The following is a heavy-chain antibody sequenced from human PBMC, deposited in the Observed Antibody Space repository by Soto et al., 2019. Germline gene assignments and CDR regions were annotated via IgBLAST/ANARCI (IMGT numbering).Heavy chain of an antibody. CDR2: INTNTGNP. CDR1: GYTFTSYA. V-gene: IGHV7-4-1*01. D-gene: IGHD3-3*01. CDR3: ARDSMNYDFWSCYSHYYYYGMDG. Sequence: ASVKVSCKASGYTFTSYAMNWVRQAPGQGLEWMGWINTNTGNPTYAQGFTGRFVFSLDTSVSTAYLQICSLKAEDTAVYYCARDSMNYDFWSCYSHYYYYGMDGWGQGTTVTVSS. J-gene: IGHJ6*02.